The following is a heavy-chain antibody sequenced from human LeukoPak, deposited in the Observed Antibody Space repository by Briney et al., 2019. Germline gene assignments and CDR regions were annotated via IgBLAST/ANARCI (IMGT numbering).Heavy chain of an antibody. CDR3: ARGYCSSTSCYGALDP. CDR1: GYTFTSYY. J-gene: IGHJ5*02. V-gene: IGHV1-69*05. Sequence: ASVKVSCKASGYTFTSYYIHWLRQAPGHGLEWMGGIIPIFGTANYAQKFQGRVTITTDESTSTAYMELSSLRSEDTAVYYCARGYCSSTSCYGALDPWGQGTLVTASS. CDR2: IIPIFGTA. D-gene: IGHD2-2*01.